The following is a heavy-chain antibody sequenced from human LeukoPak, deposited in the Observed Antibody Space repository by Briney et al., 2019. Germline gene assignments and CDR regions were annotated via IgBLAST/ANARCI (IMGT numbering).Heavy chain of an antibody. J-gene: IGHJ4*02. CDR3: ASIAVSRVDY. CDR1: GYSISSGYY. CDR2: IYHSGST. Sequence: SETLSLTCTVSGYSISSGYYWGWIRQPPGKGLEWIGSIYHSGSTYYNPSLKSRVTISVDTSKNQSSLKLSSVTAADTAVYYCASIAVSRVDYWGQGTLVTVSS. D-gene: IGHD6-19*01. V-gene: IGHV4-38-2*02.